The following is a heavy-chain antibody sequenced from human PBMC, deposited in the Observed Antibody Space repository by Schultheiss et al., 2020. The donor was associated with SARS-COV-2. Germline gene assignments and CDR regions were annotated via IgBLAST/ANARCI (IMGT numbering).Heavy chain of an antibody. Sequence: ASVKVSCKASGFTFTSNDFNWVRQAAGQGLEWMGWINPRSGNTGYAQKFQGRVTMTTDTSTSTAYMELRSLRSEDTAVYYCARDRYDFWSGYVSYWYFDLWGRGTLVTVSS. CDR2: INPRSGNT. CDR3: ARDRYDFWSGYVSYWYFDL. D-gene: IGHD3-3*01. CDR1: GFTFTSND. J-gene: IGHJ2*01. V-gene: IGHV1-8*02.